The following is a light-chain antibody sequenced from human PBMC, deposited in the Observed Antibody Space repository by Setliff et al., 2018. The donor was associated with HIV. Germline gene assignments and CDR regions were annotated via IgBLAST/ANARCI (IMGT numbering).Light chain of an antibody. Sequence: EIVMTNSPATLSVSPGETATLSCRASESVRSHLAWYQQKRGQAPRLLIYGVSTRATGIPARFSGSGSGTQFTLTIGSLQSEDFALYYCQQYDNWPLTFGGGTKVEIK. CDR2: GVS. CDR1: ESVRSH. J-gene: IGKJ4*01. CDR3: QQYDNWPLT. V-gene: IGKV3-15*01.